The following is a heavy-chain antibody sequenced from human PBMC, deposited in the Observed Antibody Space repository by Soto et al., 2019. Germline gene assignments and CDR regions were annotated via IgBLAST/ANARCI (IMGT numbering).Heavy chain of an antibody. V-gene: IGHV4-59*01. D-gene: IGHD3-9*01. J-gene: IGHJ4*02. CDR3: ARLKTYDILHKSDY. Sequence: SETLSLTCTVSGGSISNYYWSWIRQPPGKGLKWIGYIYYSGSTNYNPSLKSRVTISLDTPKSQFSLKLSSVTAADTAVYYCARLKTYDILHKSDYWGQGSLVTVSS. CDR1: GGSISNYY. CDR2: IYYSGST.